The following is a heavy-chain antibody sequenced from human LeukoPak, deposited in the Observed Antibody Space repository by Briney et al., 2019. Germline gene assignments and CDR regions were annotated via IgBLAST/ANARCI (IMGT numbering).Heavy chain of an antibody. CDR1: GYTFTGYY. CDR3: ARKKRITIFGVAGDDAFDI. J-gene: IGHJ3*02. Sequence: ASVKVSCKASGYTFTGYYMHWVRQAPGQGLEWMGWINPNSGGTNYAQKFQGKVTMTRDTSISTAYMELSRLRSDDTAVYYCARKKRITIFGVAGDDAFDIWGQGTMVTVSS. CDR2: INPNSGGT. V-gene: IGHV1-2*02. D-gene: IGHD3-3*01.